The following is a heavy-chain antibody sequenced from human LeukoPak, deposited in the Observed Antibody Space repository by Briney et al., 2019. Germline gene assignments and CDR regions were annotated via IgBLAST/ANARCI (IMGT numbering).Heavy chain of an antibody. CDR2: IYSGGGT. CDR3: AREFRQWAFDI. Sequence: GGSLRLSCAASGFTVSSNYMSWVRQAPGKGLEWVSVIYSGGGTYYADSVKGRFTISRDNSKNTLHLQMNSLRAEDTAVYYCAREFRQWAFDIWGQGTMVTVSS. V-gene: IGHV3-53*01. CDR1: GFTVSSNY. D-gene: IGHD6-19*01. J-gene: IGHJ3*02.